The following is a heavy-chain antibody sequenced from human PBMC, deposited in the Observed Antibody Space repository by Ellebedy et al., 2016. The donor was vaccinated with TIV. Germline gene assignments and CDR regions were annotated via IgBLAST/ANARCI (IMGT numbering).Heavy chain of an antibody. CDR3: APRAIRAPS. J-gene: IGHJ4*02. V-gene: IGHV3-23*05. D-gene: IGHD1-26*01. CDR1: GFTLSTYG. Sequence: GGSLRLSXAASGFTLSTYGMSWVRQAPGKGLDWVSLIYSNGDTSYADSVKGRFIISRDSSKNILYLQMNSLRAEDTAVYYCAPRAIRAPSWGQGTLVTVSS. CDR2: IYSNGDT.